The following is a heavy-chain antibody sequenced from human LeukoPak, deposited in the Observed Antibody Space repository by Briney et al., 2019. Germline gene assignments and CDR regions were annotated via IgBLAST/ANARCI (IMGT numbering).Heavy chain of an antibody. CDR3: ARGPSSGYYYGY. CDR2: INAGNGNT. CDR1: GYTFTSYA. Sequence: GASVKVSCKASGYTFTSYAMHWVRQAPGQRLEWMGWINAGNGNTKYSQKFQGRVTITRDTSASTAYMELSSLRSEDTAVYYCARGPSSGYYYGYWGQGTLVTVSS. J-gene: IGHJ4*02. D-gene: IGHD3-22*01. V-gene: IGHV1-3*01.